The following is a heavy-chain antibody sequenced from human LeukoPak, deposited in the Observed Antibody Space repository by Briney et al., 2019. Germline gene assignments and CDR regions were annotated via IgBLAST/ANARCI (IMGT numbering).Heavy chain of an antibody. D-gene: IGHD6-13*01. V-gene: IGHV4-61*02. J-gene: IGHJ4*02. Sequence: PSQTLSLTCTVSGGSVTRGAYSWTWIRQPVGKGLEWIGRIYTSGDTNYNPSLKSRVTISVDTSKNQFSLKLSSVTAADTAVYYCARGGGSSWYEGPHFDYWGQGTLVTVSS. CDR2: IYTSGDT. CDR3: ARGGGSSWYEGPHFDY. CDR1: GGSVTRGAYS.